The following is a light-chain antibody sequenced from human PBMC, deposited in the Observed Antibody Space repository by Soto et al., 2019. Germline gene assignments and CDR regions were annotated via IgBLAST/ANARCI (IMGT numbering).Light chain of an antibody. V-gene: IGLV2-23*01. CDR3: YSFTSISTSLCV. J-gene: IGLJ1*01. CDR2: EDT. Sequence: QSALTQPASVSGSPGQSITISCTGTSRDIGTSNLVSWYQQYPGKAPKLIIYEDTKRPSGISYRFSGSKSGNTASLTISGLQPEDEADYYCYSFTSISTSLCVFGTGTKLTVL. CDR1: SRDIGTSNL.